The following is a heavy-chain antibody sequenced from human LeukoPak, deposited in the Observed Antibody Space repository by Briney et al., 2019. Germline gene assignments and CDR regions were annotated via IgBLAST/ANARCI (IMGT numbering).Heavy chain of an antibody. V-gene: IGHV3-21*01. J-gene: IGHJ6*02. CDR1: GFTFSSYS. CDR3: ARDLELVAPYDILTGYYLEYYGMDV. Sequence: GGSLRLSCAASGFTFSSYSMNWVRQAPGKGLEWVSSISSSSSYIYYADSAKGRFTISRDNAKNSLYLQMNSLRAEDTAVYYCARDLELVAPYDILTGYYLEYYGMDVWGQGTTVTVSS. D-gene: IGHD3-9*01. CDR2: ISSSSSYI.